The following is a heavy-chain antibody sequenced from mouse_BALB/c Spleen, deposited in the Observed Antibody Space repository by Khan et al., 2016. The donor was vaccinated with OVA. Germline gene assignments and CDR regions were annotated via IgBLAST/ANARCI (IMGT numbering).Heavy chain of an antibody. D-gene: IGHD6-1*01. CDR2: ITPATGNT. V-gene: IGHV14-3*02. Sequence: VQLQQSGAELVKPGASVKLSCTASGFTIKDTYLHWVKQRPEQGLEWIGRITPATGNTKYDPKFQGKATITADTSSNTSYLQLNSLTSEDTAVFYCPHHSEDPRDFEVWGAGTTVTGSS. CDR1: GFTIKDTY. J-gene: IGHJ1*01. CDR3: PHHSEDPRDFEV.